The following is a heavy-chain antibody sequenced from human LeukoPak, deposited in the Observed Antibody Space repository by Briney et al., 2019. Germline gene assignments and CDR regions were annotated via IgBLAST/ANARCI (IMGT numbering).Heavy chain of an antibody. Sequence: SETLSLTCTVSGVSISIFYWTWIRQPPGKGLEWIGYSSNIEGTYYNPSLKSRVTISLDTSKNQFSLRLNSVTAADTAVYYCARGRVVPFDPWGQGTLVTVSS. V-gene: IGHV4-4*08. D-gene: IGHD2-15*01. CDR3: ARGRVVPFDP. J-gene: IGHJ5*02. CDR2: SSNIEGT. CDR1: GVSISIFY.